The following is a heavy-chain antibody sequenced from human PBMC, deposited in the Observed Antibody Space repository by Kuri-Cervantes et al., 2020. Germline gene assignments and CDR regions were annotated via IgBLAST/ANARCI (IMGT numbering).Heavy chain of an antibody. D-gene: IGHD1-26*01. J-gene: IGHJ4*02. Sequence: GESLKISCAVSGFTFSSYAMSWVRQAPGKGLEWVSLISWDGGSKYYADSVKGRFTISRDNSKNSLYLQMNSLRTEDTALYYCAKDMSYGVFDYWGQGTLVTVSS. CDR3: AKDMSYGVFDY. V-gene: IGHV3-43*01. CDR1: GFTFSSYA. CDR2: ISWDGGSK.